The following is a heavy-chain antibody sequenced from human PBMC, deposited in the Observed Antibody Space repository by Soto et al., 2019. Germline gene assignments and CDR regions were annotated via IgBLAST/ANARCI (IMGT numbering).Heavy chain of an antibody. Sequence: PSETLSLTCAVFGGSFSGYYWSWIRQPPGKXLEWIGEINHSGSTNYNPSLKSRVTISVDTSKNQFSLKLSSVTAADTAVYYCARGSRITIFGVVIIIFDYWGQGTLVTVSS. D-gene: IGHD3-3*01. J-gene: IGHJ4*02. CDR3: ARGSRITIFGVVIIIFDY. CDR2: INHSGST. V-gene: IGHV4-34*01. CDR1: GGSFSGYY.